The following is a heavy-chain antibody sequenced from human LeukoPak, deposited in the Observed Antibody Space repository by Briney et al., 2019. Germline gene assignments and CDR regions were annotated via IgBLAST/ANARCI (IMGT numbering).Heavy chain of an antibody. J-gene: IGHJ4*02. V-gene: IGHV1-2*02. Sequence: ASVKVSCKASGYTFTGYYMHWVRQAPGQGLEWMGWINPNSGGTNYAQKFQGRVTMTRDTSISTAYMELSSLRSEDTAMYYCARGGDIVLMVYASREDYWGQGTLVTVSS. CDR1: GYTFTGYY. CDR3: ARGGDIVLMVYASREDY. CDR2: INPNSGGT. D-gene: IGHD2-8*01.